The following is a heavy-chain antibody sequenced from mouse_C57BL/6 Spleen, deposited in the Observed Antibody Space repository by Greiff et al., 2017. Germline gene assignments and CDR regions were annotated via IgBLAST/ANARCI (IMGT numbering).Heavy chain of an antibody. J-gene: IGHJ2*01. CDR2: INSAGSAI. CDR1: GFTFSGFW. CDR3: MRYSKRGYYFDY. Sequence: EVMLVETGGGLVQPGGSRGLSCEGSGFTFSGFWMSWVRQTPGKTLEWIGDINSAGSAINYAPSIKDRFTIFRDNDKSTLYLQMSNVRSEDTATYFCMRYSKRGYYFDYWGQGTTLTVSS. D-gene: IGHD2-5*01. V-gene: IGHV11-2*01.